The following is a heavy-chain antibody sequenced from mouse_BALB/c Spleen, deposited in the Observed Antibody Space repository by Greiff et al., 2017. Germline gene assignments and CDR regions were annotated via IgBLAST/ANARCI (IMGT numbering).Heavy chain of an antibody. J-gene: IGHJ3*01. CDR1: GFSLTSYG. D-gene: IGHD2-4*01. CDR3: ARTYDYDGGFFAY. CDR2: IWSGGST. Sequence: VQLQESGPGLVQPSQSLSITCTVSGFSLTSYGVHWVRQSPGKGLEWLGVIWSGGSTAYNAAFISRLSISKDNSKSQVFFKMNSLQANDTAIYYCARTYDYDGGFFAYWGQGTLVTVSA. V-gene: IGHV2-2*02.